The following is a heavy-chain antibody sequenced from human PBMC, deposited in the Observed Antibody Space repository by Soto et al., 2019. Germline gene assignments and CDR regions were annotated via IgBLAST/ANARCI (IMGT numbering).Heavy chain of an antibody. V-gene: IGHV3-30*18. D-gene: IGHD3-16*01. Sequence: QVQLVESGGGVVQPGRSLRLSCVGSGFSFSSYDMNWVRQAPGTGLEWVALMSYDGSKKYYGDSVRGRVTISRDNSKNTLKLQMDHLRPEDTAIYYCAKDLKPGSRWSLGGVEHCMDVWGRGTTVSVSS. CDR1: GFSFSSYD. CDR3: AKDLKPGSRWSLGGVEHCMDV. J-gene: IGHJ6*03. CDR2: MSYDGSKK.